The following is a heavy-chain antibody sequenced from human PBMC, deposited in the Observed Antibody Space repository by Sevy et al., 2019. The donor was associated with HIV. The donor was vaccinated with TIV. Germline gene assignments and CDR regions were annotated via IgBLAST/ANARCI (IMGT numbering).Heavy chain of an antibody. D-gene: IGHD3-10*01. CDR3: TKSYVPGSYYSSHRAHRLDNWFDP. CDR2: ISGSGGST. Sequence: GGSLRLSCAASGFTFSSYAMSWVRQAPGKGLEWVSAISGSGGSTYYADSVKGRFTISRDNSKNTLYLQMNSLRAEDTAVYYGTKSYVPGSYYSSHRAHRLDNWFDPWGQGTLVTVSS. J-gene: IGHJ5*02. V-gene: IGHV3-23*01. CDR1: GFTFSSYA.